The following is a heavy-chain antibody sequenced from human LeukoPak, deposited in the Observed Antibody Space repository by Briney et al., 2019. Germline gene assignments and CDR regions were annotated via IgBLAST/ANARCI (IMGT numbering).Heavy chain of an antibody. CDR2: INHDGNEK. D-gene: IGHD6-13*01. J-gene: IGHJ4*02. Sequence: ETLSLTCTVSGGSISSGDYYWSWIRQPPGKGLEWVANINHDGNEKYYVDSVAGRFTVSRDNAKKSLFLQMNNLRAEDTAVYYCARSPAPGTCDYWGQGALVMVSS. CDR3: ARSPAPGTCDY. CDR1: GGSISSGDYY. V-gene: IGHV3-7*03.